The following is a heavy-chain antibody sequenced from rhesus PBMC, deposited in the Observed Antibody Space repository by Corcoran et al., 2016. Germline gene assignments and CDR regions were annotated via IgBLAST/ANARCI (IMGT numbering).Heavy chain of an antibody. CDR1: GGSFSGYY. V-gene: IGHV4-165*01. Sequence: QVQLQESGPGLVKPSETLSLTCAVSGGSFSGYYWGWIRQPPGKGLEWIGYIRGRSGSNDYDPALKSRVTISTDTSKNQISRKMRSVTAADTAVYYCARGNWADAFDFWGQGLRVTVSS. D-gene: IGHD7-45*01. CDR2: IRGRSGSN. CDR3: ARGNWADAFDF. J-gene: IGHJ3*01.